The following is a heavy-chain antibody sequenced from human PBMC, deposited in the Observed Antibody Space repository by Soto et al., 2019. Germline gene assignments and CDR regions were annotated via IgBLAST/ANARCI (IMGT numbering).Heavy chain of an antibody. CDR3: ARERGDGYPDAFDI. CDR2: IWYDGSNK. Sequence: QVQLVESGGGVVQPGRSLRLSCAASGFTFSSYGMHWVRQAPGKGLEWVAVIWYDGSNKYYADSVKGRFTISRDNSKNTLYLQMNSLRAEDTAVYYCARERGDGYPDAFDIWGQGTMVTVSS. CDR1: GFTFSSYG. V-gene: IGHV3-33*01. D-gene: IGHD5-12*01. J-gene: IGHJ3*02.